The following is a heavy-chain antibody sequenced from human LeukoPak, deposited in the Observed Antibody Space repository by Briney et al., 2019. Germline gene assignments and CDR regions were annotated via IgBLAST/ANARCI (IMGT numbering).Heavy chain of an antibody. CDR1: GGSISRSRYY. CDR2: IYYSGST. Sequence: PSETLSLTCTVSGGSISRSRYYWGWIRQPPGKGLEWIGSIYYSGSTYYNPSLKSRVTTSVDTSKNQFSLKLSSVTAADTAVYYCARESYGSRSYDSYYYYMDVWGKGTTVTVSS. D-gene: IGHD3-10*01. CDR3: ARESYGSRSYDSYYYYMDV. J-gene: IGHJ6*03. V-gene: IGHV4-39*07.